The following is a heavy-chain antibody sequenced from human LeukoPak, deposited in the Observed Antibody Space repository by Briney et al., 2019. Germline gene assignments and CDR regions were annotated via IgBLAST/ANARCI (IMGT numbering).Heavy chain of an antibody. J-gene: IGHJ4*02. CDR2: INGDGRNI. Sequence: PGGSLRLSCVASGFTFSSYWMHWVRQDPRKGLVWVSRINGDGRNINYADSVKGRFTISRDNSKNTLYLQMNSLRAEDTAVYYCARDTLPYSSQGAFDYWGQGTLVTVSS. V-gene: IGHV3-74*01. CDR1: GFTFSSYW. D-gene: IGHD6-13*01. CDR3: ARDTLPYSSQGAFDY.